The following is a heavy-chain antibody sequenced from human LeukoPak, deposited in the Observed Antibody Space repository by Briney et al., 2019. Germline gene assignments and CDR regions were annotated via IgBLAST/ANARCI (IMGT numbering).Heavy chain of an antibody. CDR2: IYTDGST. J-gene: IGHJ4*02. Sequence: KASETLSLTCTVSGGSISSDYWSWIRQPPGRGLEWIGYIYTDGSTNYNPSLKSRVTISVDTSKNQFALKLSSVTAADTAVYCCAKSYYDYSTYYSYYFNLWGQGALVTVSS. D-gene: IGHD3-22*01. CDR3: AKSYYDYSTYYSYYFNL. V-gene: IGHV4-4*09. CDR1: GGSISSDY.